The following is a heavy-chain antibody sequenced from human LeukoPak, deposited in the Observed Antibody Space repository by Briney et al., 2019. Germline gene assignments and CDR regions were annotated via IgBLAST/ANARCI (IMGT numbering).Heavy chain of an antibody. CDR2: IRSKAYGGTT. Sequence: PGGSLRLSCTASGFTFGDYAMSWVRQAPGKGLEWVGFIRSKAYGGTTEYAASVKGRFTISRDDSKSIAYLQMNSLKTEDTAVYYCTRDRQIVVVPAAIPDYWGQGTLVTVSS. J-gene: IGHJ4*02. V-gene: IGHV3-49*04. CDR1: GFTFGDYA. D-gene: IGHD2-2*01. CDR3: TRDRQIVVVPAAIPDY.